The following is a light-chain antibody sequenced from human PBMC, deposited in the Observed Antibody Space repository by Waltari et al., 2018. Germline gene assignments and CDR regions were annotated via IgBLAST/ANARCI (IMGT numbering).Light chain of an antibody. CDR1: QSVSSN. V-gene: IGKV3-15*01. Sequence: ELVMTQSPATLSVSPAERATLSCRASQSVSSNLAWYQQKPGQAPRLLIYGASTRATGIPARFSGSGSGTEFTLTISSLQSEDFAVYYCQQYNNWPPYTFGQGTKLEIK. CDR2: GAS. J-gene: IGKJ2*01. CDR3: QQYNNWPPYT.